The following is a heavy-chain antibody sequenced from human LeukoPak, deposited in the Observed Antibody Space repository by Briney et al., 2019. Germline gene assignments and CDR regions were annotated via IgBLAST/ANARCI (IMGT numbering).Heavy chain of an antibody. V-gene: IGHV1-69*04. Sequence: GASVKVSCKASGYTFTSYGISWVRQAPGQGLEWMGRIIPILGIANYAQKFQGRVTITADKSTSTAYMELSSLRSEDTAVYYCARDPGRIALGHWGQGTLVTVSS. J-gene: IGHJ4*02. CDR1: GYTFTSYG. CDR2: IIPILGIA. D-gene: IGHD6-13*01. CDR3: ARDPGRIALGH.